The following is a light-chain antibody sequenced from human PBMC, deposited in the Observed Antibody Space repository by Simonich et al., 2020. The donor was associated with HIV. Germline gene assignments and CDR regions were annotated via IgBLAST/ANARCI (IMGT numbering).Light chain of an antibody. J-gene: IGKJ1*01. CDR3: QQYYTTPPT. V-gene: IGKV4-1*01. CDR1: RIILYNSNNKNY. Sequence: DIVMTQSPDSLAVSLGERATINCKSSRIILYNSNNKNYLAWYQQKPGQPPNLLIYWASTRESGVPDRFRASGSGTDFTLTISSLQAEDVAVYYCQQYYTTPPTFGQGTKVEIK. CDR2: WAS.